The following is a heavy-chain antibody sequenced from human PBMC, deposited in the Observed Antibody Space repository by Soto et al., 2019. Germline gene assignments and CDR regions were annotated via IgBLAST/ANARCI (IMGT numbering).Heavy chain of an antibody. Sequence: EVQLLESGGGLVQPGGSLRLSYAASGFTFSSYLMHWVRQAPEKGLVWVARINSDGSGASYADSVKGRFTISRDNAKNTLYLHMSTLRAEDTALYYCARETNAVVSCDSWGQGTLVTVSS. CDR2: INSDGSGA. CDR1: GFTFSSYL. CDR3: ARETNAVVSCDS. J-gene: IGHJ4*02. V-gene: IGHV3-74*01.